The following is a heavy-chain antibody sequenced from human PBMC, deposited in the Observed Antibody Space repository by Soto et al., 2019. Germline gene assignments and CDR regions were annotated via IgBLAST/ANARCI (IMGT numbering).Heavy chain of an antibody. V-gene: IGHV4-34*01. CDR3: ARGVILWFGELSRRGGYHYYMDV. CDR2: INDSGNI. J-gene: IGHJ6*03. CDR1: GVSFSGYQ. Sequence: QVQLQQWGAGLLKPSYTLSLTCAVYGVSFSGYQCSWIRQTPVKGLEWIGEINDSGNINYNPSLKSRVTILLDTPKKQISLKLSSVTAADSAVYYCARGVILWFGELSRRGGYHYYMDVWGKGTTVTVSS. D-gene: IGHD3-10*01.